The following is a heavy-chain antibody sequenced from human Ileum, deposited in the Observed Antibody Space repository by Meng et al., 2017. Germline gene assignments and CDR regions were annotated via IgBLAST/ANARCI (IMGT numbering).Heavy chain of an antibody. CDR3: ARGRSVWGGYAWFDP. J-gene: IGHJ5*02. CDR1: GYSFTSHD. CDR2: MNPDADSGDT. Sequence: GQLVQSGAKGKKPGASVKVPCKASGYSFTSHDINWVRQAPGQGLEWMGWMNPDADSGDTGYAQKLRGRVSFSKNVSINTAYMELSSLTSDDTAVYYCARGRSVWGGYAWFDPWGRGTLVTVSS. D-gene: IGHD5-12*01. V-gene: IGHV1-8*02.